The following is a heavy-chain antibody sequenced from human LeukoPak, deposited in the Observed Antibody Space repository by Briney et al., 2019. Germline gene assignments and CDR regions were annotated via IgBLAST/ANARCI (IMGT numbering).Heavy chain of an antibody. J-gene: IGHJ4*02. CDR1: GDSVSSNSAG. CDR3: ARSHSYSFDY. CDR2: TYYRSKWYS. Sequence: SQTLSLTCGISGDSVSSNSAGWHWIRQSPSRGLEWLGKTYYRSKWYSDYAVSVKTRISINPDTSKSQFSLQLNSVTPEVTAVYYCARSHSYSFDYWGQGTLVTVSS. V-gene: IGHV6-1*01. D-gene: IGHD1-26*01.